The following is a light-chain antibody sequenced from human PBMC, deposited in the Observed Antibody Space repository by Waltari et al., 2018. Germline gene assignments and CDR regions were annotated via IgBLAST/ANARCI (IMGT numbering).Light chain of an antibody. Sequence: EIVMTQSPATLSVSPGERATLSCRASQSVSSNLAWYQQKPGQAPRLLIYGASTRAAGIPASFSGSGSGTEFTLTISSLQSEDLALYFCQQYNNWPRTFGQGTKVEI. CDR3: QQYNNWPRT. V-gene: IGKV3-15*01. J-gene: IGKJ2*02. CDR2: GAS. CDR1: QSVSSN.